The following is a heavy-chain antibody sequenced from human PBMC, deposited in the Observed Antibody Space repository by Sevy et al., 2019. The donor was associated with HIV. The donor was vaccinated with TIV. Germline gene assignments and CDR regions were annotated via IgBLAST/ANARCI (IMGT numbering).Heavy chain of an antibody. CDR2: ISSSSSYI. Sequence: GGSLRLSCAASGLTFSSYSMNWVRQAPGKGLEWVSSISSSSSYIYYADSVKGRFTISRDNAKNSLYLQMNSLRAEDTAVYYCARDPEGMAGTGTYFDYWGQGTLVTVSS. D-gene: IGHD6-19*01. CDR3: ARDPEGMAGTGTYFDY. CDR1: GLTFSSYS. V-gene: IGHV3-21*01. J-gene: IGHJ4*02.